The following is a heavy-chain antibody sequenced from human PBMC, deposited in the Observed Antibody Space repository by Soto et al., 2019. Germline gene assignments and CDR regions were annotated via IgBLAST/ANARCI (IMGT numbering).Heavy chain of an antibody. Sequence: QVQLQESGPGLVKPSETLSLTCTVSGGSISSYYWSWIRQPPGKGLEWIGYIYYSGSTNYNPSLKSRVTISVDTSKNQFSLKLSSVTAADTAVYYCARDISGSFYSWGQGTLVTVSS. D-gene: IGHD2-15*01. CDR1: GGSISSYY. J-gene: IGHJ4*02. V-gene: IGHV4-59*01. CDR3: ARDISGSFYS. CDR2: IYYSGST.